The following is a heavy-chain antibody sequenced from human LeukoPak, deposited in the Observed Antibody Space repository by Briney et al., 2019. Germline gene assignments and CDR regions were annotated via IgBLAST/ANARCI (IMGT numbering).Heavy chain of an antibody. J-gene: IGHJ4*02. CDR2: IYYSGSA. CDR1: GGSINSSDHY. V-gene: IGHV4-39*01. CDR3: ARHDRSAFGRGFLGY. D-gene: IGHD3-3*01. Sequence: SETLSLTCAVSGGSINSSDHYWGWIRQSPGRGLEWIGTIYYSGSAFYNPSLASRVTISVDTSKNQFSLKVISVTAADTALYYCARHDRSAFGRGFLGYWGQGTLVTVS.